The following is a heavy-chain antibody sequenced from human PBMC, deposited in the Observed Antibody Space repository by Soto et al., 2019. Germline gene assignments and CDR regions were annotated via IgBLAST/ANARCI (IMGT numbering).Heavy chain of an antibody. V-gene: IGHV4-30-4*01. J-gene: IGHJ4*02. CDR1: GGSINSGDYY. Sequence: SETLSLTCSVSGGSINSGDYYWSWIRQPPEKGLEWIGYINHSGSTNYNPSLKSRVTISVDTSKNQFSLKLSSVTAADTAVYYCARLDITMVRGVILHYFDYWGQGNLVTVSS. CDR3: ARLDITMVRGVILHYFDY. CDR2: INHSGST. D-gene: IGHD3-10*01.